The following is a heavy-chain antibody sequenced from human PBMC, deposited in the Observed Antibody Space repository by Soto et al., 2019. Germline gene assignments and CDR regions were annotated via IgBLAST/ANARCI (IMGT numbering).Heavy chain of an antibody. Sequence: SETLCLTCIVSDGSISSYYWSWIRQPPGKGLEWIGYIYYSGSTNYNPSLKSRVTISVDTSKNQFSLKLSSVTAADTAVYYCARVHLAARPKYYYYYGMDVWGQGTTVTVSS. J-gene: IGHJ6*02. CDR1: DGSISSYY. D-gene: IGHD6-6*01. CDR2: IYYSGST. CDR3: ARVHLAARPKYYYYYGMDV. V-gene: IGHV4-59*01.